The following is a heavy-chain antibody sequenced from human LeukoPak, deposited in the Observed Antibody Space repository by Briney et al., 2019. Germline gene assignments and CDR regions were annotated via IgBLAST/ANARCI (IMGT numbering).Heavy chain of an antibody. D-gene: IGHD6-19*01. V-gene: IGHV3-30-3*01. Sequence: GGSLRLSRAASGFTFSSYAMHWVRQAPGKGLEWVAVISYDGSNKYYADSVKGRFTISRDNSKNTLYLQMNSLRAEDTAVYYCARGQGIAVFDYWGQGTLVTVSS. J-gene: IGHJ4*02. CDR2: ISYDGSNK. CDR1: GFTFSSYA. CDR3: ARGQGIAVFDY.